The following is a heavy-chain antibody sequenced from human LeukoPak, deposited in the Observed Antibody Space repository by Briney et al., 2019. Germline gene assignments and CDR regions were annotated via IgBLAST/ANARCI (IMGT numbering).Heavy chain of an antibody. CDR2: ISGSGGST. V-gene: IGHV3-23*01. J-gene: IGHJ4*02. CDR3: AKVRTGDYDSSGYYNHFDY. CDR1: GFTFRSYA. D-gene: IGHD3-22*01. Sequence: GGSLRLSCAASGFTFRSYAMTWVRQAPGKGLEWVSAISGSGGSTYYADPVKGRFTISRDNSKNTLYLQMNSLRTDDTAVYYCAKVRTGDYDSSGYYNHFDYWGQGTLVTVSS.